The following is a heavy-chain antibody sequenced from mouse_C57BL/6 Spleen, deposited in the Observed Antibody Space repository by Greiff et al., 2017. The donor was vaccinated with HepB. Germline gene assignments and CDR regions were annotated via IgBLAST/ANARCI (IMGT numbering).Heavy chain of an antibody. J-gene: IGHJ1*03. V-gene: IGHV1-15*01. CDR2: IDPETGGT. CDR1: GYTFTDYE. CDR3: TKKSIYYDIRGNFDV. D-gene: IGHD2-4*01. Sequence: QVQLQQSGAELVRPGASVTLSCKASGYTFTDYEMHWVKQTPVHGLEWIGAIDPETGGTAYNQKFKGKAILTADKSSSTAYMELRSLTSEDSAVYYCTKKSIYYDIRGNFDVWGTGTTVTVSS.